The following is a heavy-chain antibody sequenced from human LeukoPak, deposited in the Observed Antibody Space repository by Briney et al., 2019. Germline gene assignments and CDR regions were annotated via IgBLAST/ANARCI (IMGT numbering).Heavy chain of an antibody. V-gene: IGHV1-2*02. Sequence: ASVKVSCKASGYTFTCYYMHWVRQDTGQRLEWLGWINPNSGGTNYAQKFQGRVTMTRDTSISTAYMELSRLRSDDTAVYYCARDSGVGATPTAWGQGTLVTVSS. D-gene: IGHD1-26*01. CDR3: ARDSGVGATPTA. J-gene: IGHJ5*02. CDR1: GYTFTCYY. CDR2: INPNSGGT.